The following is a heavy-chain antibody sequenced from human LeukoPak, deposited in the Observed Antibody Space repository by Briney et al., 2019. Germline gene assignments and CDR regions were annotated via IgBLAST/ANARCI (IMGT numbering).Heavy chain of an antibody. Sequence: KGLVWVSRINSDGSSTSYADSVKGRFTISRDNAKNTLYLQMNSLRAEDTAVYYCATSYRAWGQGTLVTVSS. V-gene: IGHV3-74*01. J-gene: IGHJ5*02. CDR2: INSDGSST. CDR3: ATSYRA. D-gene: IGHD1-14*01.